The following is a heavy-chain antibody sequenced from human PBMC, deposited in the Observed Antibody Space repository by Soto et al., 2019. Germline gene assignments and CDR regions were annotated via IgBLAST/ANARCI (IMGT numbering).Heavy chain of an antibody. CDR3: ARDVSMEGEDY. D-gene: IGHD1-26*01. J-gene: IGHJ4*02. Sequence: QVQLVQSGAEVKKPGSSVKVSCKASGGTFSSYTISWVRQAPGQGLEWLGRIIPILGIANYAQKFQGRVTITADKSTSTAYMELSSLRSEDTAVYYCARDVSMEGEDYWGQGTLVTVSS. V-gene: IGHV1-69*08. CDR1: GGTFSSYT. CDR2: IIPILGIA.